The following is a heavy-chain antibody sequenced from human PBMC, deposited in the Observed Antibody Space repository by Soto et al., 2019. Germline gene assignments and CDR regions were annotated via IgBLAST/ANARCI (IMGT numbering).Heavy chain of an antibody. CDR1: GFTFSSYD. D-gene: IGHD2-2*01. J-gene: IGHJ4*02. CDR2: ISYDGSNK. CDR3: AKDLGGLVGGPDY. Sequence: QVQLVESGGGVVQPGRSLRLSCAASGFTFSSYDMHWVRQAPGKGLEWVAVISYDGSNKYYADSVKGRFTISRDNSKNTLYLQMNSLRAEDTAVYYCAKDLGGLVGGPDYWGQGTLVTVSS. V-gene: IGHV3-30*18.